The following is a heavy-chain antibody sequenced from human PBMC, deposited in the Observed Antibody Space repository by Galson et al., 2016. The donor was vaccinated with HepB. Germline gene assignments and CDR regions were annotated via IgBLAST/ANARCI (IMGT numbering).Heavy chain of an antibody. Sequence: SLRLSCAASGFTFSSYWMSWVRQTPEKRLEWVAGIKHDGSEEYYVDSVRGRFTISRDNARSSLFLHMNSLRAEDTAMYYCVGDSRYCTTVYCRGDAYDIWGQGTMVTVS. CDR1: GFTFSSYW. V-gene: IGHV3-7*01. CDR2: IKHDGSEE. CDR3: VGDSRYCTTVYCRGDAYDI. D-gene: IGHD2-8*01. J-gene: IGHJ3*02.